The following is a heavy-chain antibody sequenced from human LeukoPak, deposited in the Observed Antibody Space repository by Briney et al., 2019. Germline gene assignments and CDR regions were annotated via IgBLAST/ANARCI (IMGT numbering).Heavy chain of an antibody. CDR3: AGGSPLDAFDI. V-gene: IGHV4-30-2*01. CDR1: GGSISSGGYS. Sequence: PSQTLSLTCAVSGGSISSGGYSWSWIRQPPGKGLEWIGYIYHSGSTYYNPSLKSRVTISVDRSKNQFSLKLSSVTAADTAVYYCAGGSPLDAFDIWGQGTMVTVSS. CDR2: IYHSGST. J-gene: IGHJ3*02.